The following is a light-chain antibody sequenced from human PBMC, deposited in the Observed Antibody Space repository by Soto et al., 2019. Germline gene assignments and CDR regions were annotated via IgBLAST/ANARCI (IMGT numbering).Light chain of an antibody. J-gene: IGLJ3*02. Sequence: QSALTQPASVSGSPGQSITISCTETNSDVGTYELVSWYQQHPGRAPKLMIYEGSKRPSGVSNRFSGSKSGDTASLTISGLQAEDEANYYCCSYAASSALWVFGGGTK. CDR1: NSDVGTYEL. CDR3: CSYAASSALWV. CDR2: EGS. V-gene: IGLV2-23*01.